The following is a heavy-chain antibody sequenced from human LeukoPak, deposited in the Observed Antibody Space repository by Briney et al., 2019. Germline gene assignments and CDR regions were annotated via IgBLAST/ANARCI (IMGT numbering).Heavy chain of an antibody. V-gene: IGHV1-2*04. CDR3: ARAGGASDSSGWYVFDY. Sequence: ASVTVSCKASGYTFTGYYIHWVRQAPGQGLERMGWINPNSGGTNYAQMFQGWVTMTRDTSISTAYMELSRLRSDDTAVYYCARAGGASDSSGWYVFDYWGQGTLVTVSS. CDR2: INPNSGGT. J-gene: IGHJ4*02. CDR1: GYTFTGYY. D-gene: IGHD6-19*01.